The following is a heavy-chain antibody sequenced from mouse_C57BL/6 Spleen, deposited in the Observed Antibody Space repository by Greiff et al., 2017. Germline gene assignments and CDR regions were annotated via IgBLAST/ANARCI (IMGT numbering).Heavy chain of an antibody. D-gene: IGHD1-1*01. CDR3: ARFHYYGSSYEPSYYFDY. Sequence: QVQLQQSGAELVKPGASVKMSCKASGYTFTSYWITWVKQRPGQGLEWIGDIYPGSGSTNYNEKFKSKATLTVDTSSSTAYMQLSSLTSEDSAVYYCARFHYYGSSYEPSYYFDYWGQGTTLTVSS. CDR2: IYPGSGST. J-gene: IGHJ2*01. V-gene: IGHV1-55*01. CDR1: GYTFTSYW.